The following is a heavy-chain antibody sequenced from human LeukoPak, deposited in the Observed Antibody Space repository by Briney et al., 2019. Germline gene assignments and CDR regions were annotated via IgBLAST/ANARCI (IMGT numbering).Heavy chain of an antibody. J-gene: IGHJ4*02. V-gene: IGHV3-23*01. Sequence: GGSLRLSCAASGFAFSDSYMSWIRQAPGKGLEWVSAISGSGGSTYYADSVKGRFTISRDNSKNTLYLQMNSLRAEDTAVYYCAKPPRGYCSSTSCSFDYWGQGTLVTVSS. CDR1: GFAFSDSY. CDR2: ISGSGGST. CDR3: AKPPRGYCSSTSCSFDY. D-gene: IGHD2-2*01.